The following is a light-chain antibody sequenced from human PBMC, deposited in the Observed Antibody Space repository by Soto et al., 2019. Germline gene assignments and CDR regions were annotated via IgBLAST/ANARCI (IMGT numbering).Light chain of an antibody. CDR1: QSVSSN. CDR2: GAS. J-gene: IGKJ1*01. CDR3: QQYNNWPWT. Sequence: EIVMTQSPATLPVSPGERATLSCRASQSVSSNLAWYQQKPGQAPRLLIYGASTRATGIPARFGGSRSGTEFTLTISSLQSEDFAVYYCQQYNNWPWTFGQGTKVEIK. V-gene: IGKV3-15*01.